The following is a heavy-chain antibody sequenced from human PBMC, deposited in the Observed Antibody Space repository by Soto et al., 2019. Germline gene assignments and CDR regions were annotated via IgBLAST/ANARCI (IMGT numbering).Heavy chain of an antibody. CDR3: AKGTALTPHHDAFHI. V-gene: IGHV3-23*01. CDR1: GFAFSNFA. Sequence: GGSLRLSCAASGFAFSNFAMTWVRQAPGKGLEWVSTISGSGGYTYYGDSVKGRFTISRDDSKNTLYLQTNSLTSQDTAVYYCAKGTALTPHHDAFHIWGQGTMVTVSS. D-gene: IGHD4-17*01. J-gene: IGHJ3*02. CDR2: ISGSGGYT.